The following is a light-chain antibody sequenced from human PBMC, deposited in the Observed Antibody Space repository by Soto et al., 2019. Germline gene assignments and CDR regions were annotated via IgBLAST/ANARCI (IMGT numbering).Light chain of an antibody. Sequence: EIVMTQSPATLSLSPGERATLSCRASQSVNSNLAWYQQRPGQAPRLLIYVAFTRATGFPARFSGSGSGTEFTLTINSLQPEHFAVYYCQQYNDWPPITFGQGTRLEIQ. J-gene: IGKJ5*01. V-gene: IGKV3-15*01. CDR3: QQYNDWPPIT. CDR2: VAF. CDR1: QSVNSN.